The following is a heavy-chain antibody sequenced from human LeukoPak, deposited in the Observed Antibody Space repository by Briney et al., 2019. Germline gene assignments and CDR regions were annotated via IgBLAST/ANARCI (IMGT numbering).Heavy chain of an antibody. V-gene: IGHV4-39*01. J-gene: IGHJ4*02. CDR1: GGSISRSSYY. CDR3: ARLDSSGWRDF. D-gene: IGHD6-19*01. Sequence: PSETLSLTCTVSGGSISRSSYYWGWLPLPRGKGVEWIGNFYYSGSTSYNPSLKSRVTISVDTSMNQFSLKLRSVTAADTAVYFCARLDSSGWRDFWGQGTLVTVSS. CDR2: FYYSGST.